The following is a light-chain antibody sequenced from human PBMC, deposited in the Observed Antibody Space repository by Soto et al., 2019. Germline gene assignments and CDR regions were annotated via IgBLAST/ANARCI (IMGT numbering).Light chain of an antibody. V-gene: IGLV2-14*02. CDR1: SSDFGTYNL. CDR3: CSFTSSNTHV. CDR2: ERT. J-gene: IGLJ1*01. Sequence: SALTHPASVSWSPGQSITISCTGTSSDFGTYNLVSWYQHHPGKVPKLIIYERTKRPSGISDRFSGSKSGNTASLTISGLQAEDEATYYCCSFTSSNTHVFGTGTKVTVL.